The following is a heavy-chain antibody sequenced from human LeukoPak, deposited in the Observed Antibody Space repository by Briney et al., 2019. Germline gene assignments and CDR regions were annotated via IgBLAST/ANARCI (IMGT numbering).Heavy chain of an antibody. J-gene: IGHJ1*01. V-gene: IGHV1-18*01. CDR2: ISAYNGNT. CDR1: GYTFTSYG. D-gene: IGHD6-13*01. CDR3: ARVGSGSSWWTRPSAEYFQH. Sequence: ASVKVSCKASGYTFTSYGISWVRQAPGQGLEWMGWISAYNGNTNYAQKLQGRVTMTRDTSTSTVYMELSSLRSEDTAVYYCARVGSGSSWWTRPSAEYFQHWGQGTLVTVSS.